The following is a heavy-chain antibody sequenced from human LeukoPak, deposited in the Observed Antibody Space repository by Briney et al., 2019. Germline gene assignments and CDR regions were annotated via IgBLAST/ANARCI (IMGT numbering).Heavy chain of an antibody. CDR2: INPNSGGT. V-gene: IGHV1-2*02. CDR1: GYTFTGYY. J-gene: IGHJ4*02. CDR3: ARLPYYDFWSGYYYYFDY. D-gene: IGHD3-3*01. Sequence: SVRASCRASGYTFTGYYMHGGGQAPGQGLEGMGGINPNSGGTNYAQKFQGRVTMTRDTSISTAYMELSRLRSDDTAVYYCARLPYYDFWSGYYYYFDYWGQGTLVTVSS.